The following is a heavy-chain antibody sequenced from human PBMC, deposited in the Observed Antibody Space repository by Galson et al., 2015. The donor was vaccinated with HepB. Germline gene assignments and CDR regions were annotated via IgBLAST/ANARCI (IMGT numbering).Heavy chain of an antibody. V-gene: IGHV4-59*11. CDR3: ASDIMIMFGGIAVKSEGSQT. D-gene: IGHD3-16*01. CDR1: GGSIKSHY. J-gene: IGHJ5*02. CDR2: ISDRGNT. Sequence: ETLSLTCSVSGGSIKSHYWSWIRQAPGKGLEWVGYISDRGNTNYNPSLKSRLTISVDTSKNRVSLTLSSVTAADTAVYFCASDIMIMFGGIAVKSEGSQTWGQGTLVTVSS.